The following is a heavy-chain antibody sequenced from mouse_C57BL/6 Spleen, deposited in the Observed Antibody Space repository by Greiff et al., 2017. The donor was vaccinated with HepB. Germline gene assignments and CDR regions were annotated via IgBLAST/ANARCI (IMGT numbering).Heavy chain of an antibody. V-gene: IGHV5-17*01. Sequence: EVKVVESGGGLVKPGGSLKLSCAASGFTFSDYGMHWVRQAPEKGLEWVAYISSGSSTIYYADTVKGRFTISRDNAKNTLFLQMTSLRSEDTAMYYCAKRDYGSYYAMDYWGQGTSVTVSS. CDR2: ISSGSSTI. J-gene: IGHJ4*01. D-gene: IGHD1-1*01. CDR1: GFTFSDYG. CDR3: AKRDYGSYYAMDY.